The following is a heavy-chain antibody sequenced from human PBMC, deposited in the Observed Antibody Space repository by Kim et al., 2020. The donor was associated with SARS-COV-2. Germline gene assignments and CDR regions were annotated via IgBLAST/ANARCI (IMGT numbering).Heavy chain of an antibody. V-gene: IGHV3-30*04. D-gene: IGHD2-2*01. CDR1: GFPFGSYV. Sequence: GGSLRLSCAASGFPFGSYVMHWVRQAPGKGLEWVAVMSYDGSDKYYADSVKGRFTISRDNSKNTLYVQMDSLRPEDTAVYYCARDLGYCTSTRCYSRTGVFDYCGQGTLVTVSS. J-gene: IGHJ4*02. CDR2: MSYDGSDK. CDR3: ARDLGYCTSTRCYSRTGVFDY.